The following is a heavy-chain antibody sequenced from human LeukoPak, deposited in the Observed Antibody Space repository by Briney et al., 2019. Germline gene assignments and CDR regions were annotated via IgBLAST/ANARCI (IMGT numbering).Heavy chain of an antibody. Sequence: GGSLRLSCAASGFTVSSNYMSWVRQAPGKGLEWVSGISNSGASTYYADPVKGRFTISRDNSKNTLYLQMNSLRAEDTAVFYCARSSTTPTKWYYFDYWGQGALVTVSS. CDR1: GFTVSSNY. CDR3: ARSSTTPTKWYYFDY. J-gene: IGHJ4*02. D-gene: IGHD4-17*01. V-gene: IGHV3-53*01. CDR2: ISNSGAST.